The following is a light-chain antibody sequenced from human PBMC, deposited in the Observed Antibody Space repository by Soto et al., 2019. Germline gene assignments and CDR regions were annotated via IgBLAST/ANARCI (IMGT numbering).Light chain of an antibody. CDR3: SSYTSSSTVYV. CDR1: SSDVGGYNY. J-gene: IGLJ1*01. CDR2: EVS. V-gene: IGLV2-14*01. Sequence: QSVLTQPASVPGSPGQSITISCTGTSSDVGGYNYVSWYQQHPGKAPKLMIYEVSNRPSGVSNRFSGSKSGNTASLTISGLQAEDEADYYCSSYTSSSTVYVFGTGTKVTVL.